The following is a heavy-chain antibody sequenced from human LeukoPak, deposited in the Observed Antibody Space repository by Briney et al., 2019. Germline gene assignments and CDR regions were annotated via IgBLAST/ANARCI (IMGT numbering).Heavy chain of an antibody. CDR3: ATRPPIVPAPYYSDY. J-gene: IGHJ4*02. D-gene: IGHD2-2*01. CDR1: GFTLRSYT. CDR2: ISGVGVTT. V-gene: IGHV3-23*01. Sequence: PGGSLRLSCAASGFTLRSYTMSWVRQAPGKGLEWVSTISGVGVTTYYADSVKGRFTISRDNSQNTLYLQMTSLRVEDTAVYYCATRPPIVPAPYYSDYRGQGALVTVSS.